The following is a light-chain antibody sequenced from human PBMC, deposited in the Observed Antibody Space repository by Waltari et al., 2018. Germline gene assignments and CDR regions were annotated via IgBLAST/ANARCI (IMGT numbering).Light chain of an antibody. CDR1: QSCGTY. V-gene: IGKV3-11*01. CDR2: DAS. CDR3: QRRRNWRLN. Sequence: SFRASQSCGTYLARDQQRPGQSPRLLIYDASYRATGIPARFSGSGSETDFTLSIGSLQPEDFAVYYCQRRRNWRLNFGGGTRVQI. J-gene: IGKJ4*01.